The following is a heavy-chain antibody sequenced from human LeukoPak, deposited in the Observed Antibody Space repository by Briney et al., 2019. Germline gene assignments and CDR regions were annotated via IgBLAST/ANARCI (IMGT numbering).Heavy chain of an antibody. CDR3: ARYLPGIAVAGSEPESGFDY. D-gene: IGHD6-19*01. V-gene: IGHV5-51*01. CDR2: IYPGDSDT. CDR1: GYSFTSYW. Sequence: GESLKISCKGSGYSFTSYWIGWVRQMPGKGLEWMGIIYPGDSDTRYSPSFQGQVTISADKSISTAYLQWSSLKASDTAMYYCARYLPGIAVAGSEPESGFDYWGQGTLVTVSS. J-gene: IGHJ4*02.